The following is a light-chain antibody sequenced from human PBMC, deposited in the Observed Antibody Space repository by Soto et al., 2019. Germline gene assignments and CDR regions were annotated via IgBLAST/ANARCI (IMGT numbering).Light chain of an antibody. CDR2: DVS. CDR1: SSDVGGYNY. Sequence: QPVLTQPASVSGSPGQSITISCTGTSSDVGGYNYVSWYQQHPGKAPKLMIYDVSNRPSGFSNRFSGSKSGNTASLTISGLQAEDEADYYCISYTTSHTVVFGGGTKLTVL. CDR3: ISYTTSHTVV. J-gene: IGLJ2*01. V-gene: IGLV2-14*01.